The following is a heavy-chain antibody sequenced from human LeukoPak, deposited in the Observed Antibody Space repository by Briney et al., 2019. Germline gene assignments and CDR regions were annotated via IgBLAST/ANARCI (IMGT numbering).Heavy chain of an antibody. J-gene: IGHJ5*02. V-gene: IGHV4-39*07. CDR3: ARGLRFVVVTAIKGDKYNWFDP. CDR2: IYYSGST. D-gene: IGHD2-21*02. CDR1: GGSISSSSYY. Sequence: SETLSLTCTVSGGSISSSSYYWGWIRQPPGKGLEWIGSIYYSGSTYYNPSLKSRVTISVDTSKNQFSLKLSSVTAADTAVYYCARGLRFVVVTAIKGDKYNWFDPWGQGTLVTVSS.